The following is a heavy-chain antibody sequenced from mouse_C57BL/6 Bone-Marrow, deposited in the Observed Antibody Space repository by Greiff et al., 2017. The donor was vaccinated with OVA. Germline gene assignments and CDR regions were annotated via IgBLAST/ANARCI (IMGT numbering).Heavy chain of an antibody. CDR2: INPSNGGT. D-gene: IGHD2-4*01. Sequence: QVQLLQPGTELVKPGASVKLSCKASGYTFTSYWMHWVKQRPGQGLEWIGNINPSNGGTNYNEKFKSKATLTVDKSSSTAYMQLSSLTSEDSAVNYCARGRLRRGYAMDDWGQGTSVTVSS. CDR3: ARGRLRRGYAMDD. V-gene: IGHV1-53*01. CDR1: GYTFTSYW. J-gene: IGHJ4*01.